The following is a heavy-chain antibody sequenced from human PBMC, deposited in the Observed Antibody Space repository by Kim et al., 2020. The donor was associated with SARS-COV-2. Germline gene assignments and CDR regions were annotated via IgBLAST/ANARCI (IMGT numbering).Heavy chain of an antibody. V-gene: IGHV1-69*01. CDR3: AREIAAAGIYFDY. D-gene: IGHD6-13*01. J-gene: IGHJ4*02. Sequence: YAQKVQGRVTITADESTSTAYMELSSLRSEDTAVYYCAREIAAAGIYFDYWGQGTLVTVSS.